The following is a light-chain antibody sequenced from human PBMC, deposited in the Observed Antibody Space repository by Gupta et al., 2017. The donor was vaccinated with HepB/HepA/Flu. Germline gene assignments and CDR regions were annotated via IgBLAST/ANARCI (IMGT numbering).Light chain of an antibody. CDR1: QTINTY. CDR2: AAS. CDR3: QQSNYFPQT. Sequence: DIQMTQSPSSLSASVGDRVTISCRASQTINTYLNWYQQRPGKAPELLIYAASSLRSGVPSRFSGSGSGTDFTLTISRLQPEDLATYYCQQSNYFPQTFGQGTKVEIK. J-gene: IGKJ1*01. V-gene: IGKV1-39*01.